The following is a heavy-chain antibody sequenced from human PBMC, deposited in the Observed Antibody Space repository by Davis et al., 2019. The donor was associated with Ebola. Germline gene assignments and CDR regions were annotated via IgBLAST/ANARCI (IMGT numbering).Heavy chain of an antibody. J-gene: IGHJ4*02. CDR3: ATDPDPYCGGDCYPYYFDY. CDR1: GFTFRNFG. V-gene: IGHV3-30*03. D-gene: IGHD2-21*02. CDR2: ISYDGGDK. Sequence: GGSLRLSCAASGFTFRNFGMHWVRQAPGKGLEWMAVISYDGGDKYYPDSVKGRFTISRDNSKNTLYLQMNGLGDDDTAVYYCATDPDPYCGGDCYPYYFDYWGQGTLVTVSS.